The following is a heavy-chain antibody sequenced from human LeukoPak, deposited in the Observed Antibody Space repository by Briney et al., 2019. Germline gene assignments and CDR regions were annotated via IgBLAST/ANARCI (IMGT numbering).Heavy chain of an antibody. D-gene: IGHD7-27*01. CDR2: IRSRDRTI. Sequence: GGSLRLSCAASGFTFSSYEMNWVRQAPGEGLEWVSYIRSRDRTIYYADSVKGRFTISTDNAENSLYLQMNSLRTEDTAVYYCARDHRWGFDYWGRGTLVTVSS. V-gene: IGHV3-48*03. J-gene: IGHJ4*02. CDR3: ARDHRWGFDY. CDR1: GFTFSSYE.